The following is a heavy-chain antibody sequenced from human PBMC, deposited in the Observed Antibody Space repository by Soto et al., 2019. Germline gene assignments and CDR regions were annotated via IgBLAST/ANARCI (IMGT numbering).Heavy chain of an antibody. CDR3: ARGSPAVGGGFYYPHMDG. CDR2: ISYDGSNK. CDR1: GFTFSSYG. Sequence: QVQLVESGGGVVQPGRSLRLSCAASGFTFSSYGMHWVRQAPGKGLEWVAVISYDGSNKYYADSVKGRFTISRDNSKNTLDLQMNSLRLEDTAVYYCARGSPAVGGGFYYPHMDGWGQGTTVTVSS. D-gene: IGHD1-26*01. V-gene: IGHV3-30*03. J-gene: IGHJ6*02.